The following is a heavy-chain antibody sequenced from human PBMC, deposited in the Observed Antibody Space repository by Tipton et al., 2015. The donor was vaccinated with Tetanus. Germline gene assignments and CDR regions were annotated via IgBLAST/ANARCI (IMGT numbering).Heavy chain of an antibody. V-gene: IGHV3-49*04. CDR3: TSPWARYCSGGSCRKADYYYYYGMDV. D-gene: IGHD2-15*01. CDR2: IRSKAYGGTT. Sequence: SLRLSCTASGFTFGDYAMSWVRQAPGKGLEWVGFIRSKAYGGTTEYAASVKGRFTISRDDSKSIAYLQMNSLKTEDTAVYYCTSPWARYCSGGSCRKADYYYYYGMDVWGQGTTVTVSS. CDR1: GFTFGDYA. J-gene: IGHJ6*02.